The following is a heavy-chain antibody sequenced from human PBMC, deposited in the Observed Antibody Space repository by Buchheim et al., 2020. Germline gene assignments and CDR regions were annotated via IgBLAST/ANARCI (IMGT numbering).Heavy chain of an antibody. CDR3: AKDGIAAPGTELDY. D-gene: IGHD6-13*01. CDR1: GFTFRVSV. V-gene: IGHV3-23*01. Sequence: EVRLLESGGGLIQPGGSLGLSCAAYGFTFRVSVMSWVRQAPGKGLEWVAGISASGANTYYADSVKGRFTISRDNSKNTMYLQMNSLRGDDTAVYYCAKDGIAAPGTELDYWGQGTL. CDR2: ISASGANT. J-gene: IGHJ4*02.